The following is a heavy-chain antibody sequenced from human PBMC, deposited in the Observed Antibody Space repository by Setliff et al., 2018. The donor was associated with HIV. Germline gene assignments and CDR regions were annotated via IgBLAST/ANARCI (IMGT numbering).Heavy chain of an antibody. J-gene: IGHJ5*02. V-gene: IGHV4-31*03. D-gene: IGHD6-13*01. Sequence: SETLSLTCTVSGGSISSGGYYWSWIRQHPGKGLEWIGYIYYSGSTNYNRSLKSRVTISLDTSKNQFSLRLTSVTAADTAVYYCAREGGTGRSSWYGAYWYDPWGQGTLVTVS. CDR1: GGSISSGGYY. CDR3: AREGGTGRSSWYGAYWYDP. CDR2: IYYSGST.